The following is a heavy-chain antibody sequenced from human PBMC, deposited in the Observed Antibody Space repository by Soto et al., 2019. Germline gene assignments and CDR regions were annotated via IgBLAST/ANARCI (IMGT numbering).Heavy chain of an antibody. CDR1: DDFISSYY. V-gene: IGHV4-4*07. D-gene: IGHD3-9*01. CDR3: AISDYEILTGSYSLYV. CDR2: VSTSGAT. J-gene: IGHJ6*02. Sequence: QVQLQESGLRLVKLSETLYLTCTFSDDFISSYYWNWIRQPAGKGLEWIGRVSTSGATNYNLSLESRVTISVDTSKKQFSLKLTCVTAADTAVYFCAISDYEILTGSYSLYVGGQGPTVTLSS.